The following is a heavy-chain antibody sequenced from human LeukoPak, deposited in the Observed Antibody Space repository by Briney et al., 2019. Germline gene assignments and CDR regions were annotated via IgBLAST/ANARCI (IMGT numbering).Heavy chain of an antibody. V-gene: IGHV3-23*01. CDR1: GYTFTTYA. CDR3: AKAQIAATYDY. J-gene: IGHJ4*02. D-gene: IGHD6-13*01. CDR2: ISGSGGST. Sequence: GGSLTLSCAASGYTFTTYAMSWVRQAPGKGLEWVSAISGSGGSTYYADSVKGRFTISRDNSKNTLYLQMNSLRAEDTAVYYCAKAQIAATYDYWGQGTLVTVSS.